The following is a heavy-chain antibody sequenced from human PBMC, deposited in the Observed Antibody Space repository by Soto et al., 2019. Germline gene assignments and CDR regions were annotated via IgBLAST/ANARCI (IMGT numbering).Heavy chain of an antibody. CDR1: GYTLTELS. CDR3: ATKGRWYVGYYYYGMDV. J-gene: IGHJ6*02. D-gene: IGHD6-13*01. CDR2: FDPEDGET. V-gene: IGHV1-24*01. Sequence: ASVKVSCKVSGYTLTELSMHWVRQAPGKGLEWMGGFDPEDGETIYAQKFQGRVTMTEDTSTDTAYMELSSLRSEDTAVYYCATKGRWYVGYYYYGMDVWGQGNTVTVSS.